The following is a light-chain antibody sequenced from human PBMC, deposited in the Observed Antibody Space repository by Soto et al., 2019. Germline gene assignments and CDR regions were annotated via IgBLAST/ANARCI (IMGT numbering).Light chain of an antibody. CDR3: TSWTTSTTMI. Sequence: QSALTQPASVSGSPGQSITISCTGTSSEIGAYNFVSWYQQHPGKAPKLMLYDVNIRPSGVSNRFSGSKSGNTASLTISGRQAEDEADYYCTSWTTSTTMIFGGGTKVTVL. CDR1: SSEIGAYNF. CDR2: DVN. J-gene: IGLJ2*01. V-gene: IGLV2-14*03.